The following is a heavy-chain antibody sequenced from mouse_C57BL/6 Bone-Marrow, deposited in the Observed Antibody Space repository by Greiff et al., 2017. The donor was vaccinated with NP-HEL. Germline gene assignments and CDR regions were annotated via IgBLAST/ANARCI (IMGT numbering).Heavy chain of an antibody. CDR3: ARDWEDYDVIAY. V-gene: IGHV5-4*01. Sequence: EVQVVESGGGLVKPGGSLKLSCAASGFTFSSYAMSWVRQTPEKRLEWVATISDGGSYTYYPDNVKGRFTISRDNAKNNLYLQMSHLKSEDTAMYYCARDWEDYDVIAYWGQGTLVTVSA. D-gene: IGHD2-4*01. J-gene: IGHJ3*01. CDR1: GFTFSSYA. CDR2: ISDGGSYT.